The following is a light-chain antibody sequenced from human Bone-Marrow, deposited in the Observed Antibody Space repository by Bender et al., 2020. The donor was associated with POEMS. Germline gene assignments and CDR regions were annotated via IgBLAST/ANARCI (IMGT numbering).Light chain of an antibody. CDR2: KNN. Sequence: QSVLTQPPSASGTPGQRVTISCSGSSSNIGSNFVYWYQHFPGTAPKALIYKNNERPSGVPDRFSGSKSGTSASLAISGLRSEDEADYYCATWDDRLGGRVFGTGTKVTVL. J-gene: IGLJ1*01. CDR3: ATWDDRLGGRV. V-gene: IGLV1-47*01. CDR1: SSNIGSNF.